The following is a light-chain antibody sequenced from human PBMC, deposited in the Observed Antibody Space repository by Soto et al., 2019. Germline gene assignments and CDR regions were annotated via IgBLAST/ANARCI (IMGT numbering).Light chain of an antibody. CDR3: CSYTTSSTLV. Sequence: QSALTQPASVSGSPGQSITISCAGTSSDVGAFDSVAWYQHNPGKAPKLLIYNVRGRPSGVSSRFSGSKSGNTASLSISGLQPEDEADYYCCSYTTSSTLVFGTGTKVTVL. CDR2: NVR. J-gene: IGLJ1*01. CDR1: SSDVGAFDS. V-gene: IGLV2-14*01.